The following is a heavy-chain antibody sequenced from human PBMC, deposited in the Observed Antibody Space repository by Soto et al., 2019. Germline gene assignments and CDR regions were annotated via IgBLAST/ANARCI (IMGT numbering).Heavy chain of an antibody. J-gene: IGHJ4*02. V-gene: IGHV3-30-3*01. CDR3: AREGSHSSSPDFDY. CDR1: GFTFSNYA. D-gene: IGHD6-6*01. Sequence: QVQLVESGGGVVQPGRSLRLSCAASGFTFSNYAMHWVRQAPGKGLEWVAVISYDGSNKYYADSVKGRFTISRDNSKNTVYLQMNNLRAEETAVYYCAREGSHSSSPDFDYWGQGTLVTVSS. CDR2: ISYDGSNK.